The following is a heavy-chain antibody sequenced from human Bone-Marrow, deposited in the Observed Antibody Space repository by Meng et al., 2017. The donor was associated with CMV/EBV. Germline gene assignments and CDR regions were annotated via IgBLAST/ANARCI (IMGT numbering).Heavy chain of an antibody. V-gene: IGHV1-2*02. CDR1: GYTFTGYY. Sequence: ASVKVSCKASGYTFTGYYMHWVRQAPGQGLEWMGWINPNSGGTNYAQKFQGRVTMTRDTSISTAYMELRSLRSDDTAVYYCARGARSCSSTSCYPSPLGYWGQGTLVTVSS. D-gene: IGHD2-2*01. CDR3: ARGARSCSSTSCYPSPLGY. J-gene: IGHJ4*02. CDR2: INPNSGGT.